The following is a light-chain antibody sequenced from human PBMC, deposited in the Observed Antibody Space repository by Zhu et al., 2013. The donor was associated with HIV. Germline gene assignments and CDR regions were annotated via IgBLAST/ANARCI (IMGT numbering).Light chain of an antibody. CDR2: GAS. CDR1: QSVTSNY. Sequence: EIVLTQSPGTLSLSPGERATLSCRASQSVTSNYLAWYQQKPGQAPRLLIDGASSRATGIPDRFSGSGSGRDFTLTISRLEPEDFAVYYCQQYNNWPYTFGQGTKLEIK. CDR3: QQYNNWPYT. J-gene: IGKJ2*01. V-gene: IGKV3-20*01.